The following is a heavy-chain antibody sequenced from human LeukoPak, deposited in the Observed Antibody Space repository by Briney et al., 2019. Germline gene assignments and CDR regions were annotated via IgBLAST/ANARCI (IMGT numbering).Heavy chain of an antibody. J-gene: IGHJ4*02. V-gene: IGHV4-4*09. CDR2: IYTSGST. Sequence: SETLSLTCTVSGGSISSYYWSWIRQPPGKGLEWIGYIYTSGSTNYNPSLKRRVTISVHPSKSQFYLKLSSVTAADTAVYYCARLEVAHGRYFDYWGQGTLVTVSS. CDR1: GGSISSYY. D-gene: IGHD1-26*01. CDR3: ARLEVAHGRYFDY.